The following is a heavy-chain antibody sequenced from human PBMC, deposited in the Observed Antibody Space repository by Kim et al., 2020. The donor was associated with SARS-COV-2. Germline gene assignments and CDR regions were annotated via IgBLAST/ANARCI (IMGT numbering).Heavy chain of an antibody. J-gene: IGHJ6*02. V-gene: IGHV3-74*01. CDR2: ST. Sequence: STPYADSGKGRFTSSRDNAKNTLYLQMNSLRAEDTAVYYCARGNYHGMDVWGQGTTVTVSS. CDR3: ARGNYHGMDV.